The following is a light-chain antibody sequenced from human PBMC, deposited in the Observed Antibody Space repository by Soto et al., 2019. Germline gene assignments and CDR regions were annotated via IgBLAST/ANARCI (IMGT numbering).Light chain of an antibody. J-gene: IGKJ1*01. CDR3: QQYHGAWT. CDR2: KAS. Sequence: DFQMTQFPSTLSASVGDRVTITCRASQSVSAWLAWYQQQAGKDPKLLIFKASSLQSGVPSRVSGSGSGKEVTLTISSLQPDDSGTYYCQQYHGAWTFGQGTKVEIK. CDR1: QSVSAW. V-gene: IGKV1-5*03.